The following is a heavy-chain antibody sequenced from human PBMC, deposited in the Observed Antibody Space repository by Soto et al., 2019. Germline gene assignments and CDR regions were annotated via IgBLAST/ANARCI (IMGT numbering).Heavy chain of an antibody. CDR2: INPNSGGT. Sequence: ASVKVSCKASGYTFTDYYMHWVRQAPGQGLEWMGWINPNSGGTNYAQKFQGRVTMTRDTSFSTAYMELSRLRSDDTAVYYCATTFYYDSSGHYHFDFWGQGTLVTVSS. D-gene: IGHD3-22*01. CDR3: ATTFYYDSSGHYHFDF. J-gene: IGHJ4*02. V-gene: IGHV1-2*02. CDR1: GYTFTDYY.